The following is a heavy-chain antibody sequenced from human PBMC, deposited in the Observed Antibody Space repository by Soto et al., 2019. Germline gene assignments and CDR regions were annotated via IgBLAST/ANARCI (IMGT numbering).Heavy chain of an antibody. CDR1: GFTFSSYG. CDR2: IWYDGSNK. D-gene: IGHD3-22*01. V-gene: IGHV3-33*01. J-gene: IGHJ6*02. CDR3: ARVYDSSGYYSYYYYYGMDV. Sequence: GGSLRLSCAASGFTFSSYGMHWVRQAPGKGLEWVAVIWYDGSNKYYADSVKGRFTISRDNSKNTLYLQMNSLRAEDTAVYYCARVYDSSGYYSYYYYYGMDVWGQGTTVTVSS.